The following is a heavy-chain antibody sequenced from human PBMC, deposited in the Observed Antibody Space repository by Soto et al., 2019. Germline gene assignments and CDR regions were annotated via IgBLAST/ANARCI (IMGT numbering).Heavy chain of an antibody. Sequence: PSETLSLTCAVSGGSISSGGYSWSWIRQPPGKGLEWIGYIYHSGSIYYNPSLKSRVTISVDRSKNQFSLKLSSVTAADTAVYYCARVPYYWGQGTLVTVSS. CDR2: IYHSGSI. J-gene: IGHJ4*02. CDR3: ARVPYY. CDR1: GGSISSGGYS. V-gene: IGHV4-30-2*01.